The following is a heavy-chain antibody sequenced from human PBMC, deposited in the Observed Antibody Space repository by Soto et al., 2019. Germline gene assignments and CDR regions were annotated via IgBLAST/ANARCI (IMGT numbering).Heavy chain of an antibody. J-gene: IGHJ4*02. CDR3: ARGLEYKPNLGEKFFDY. Sequence: SETLSLTCTVSGGSISSYYWSWIRQPPGKGLEWIGYIYYSGSTNYNPSLKSRVTISVDTSKNQFSLKLSSVTAADTAVYYCARGLEYKPNLGEKFFDYWGQGTLVTVSS. D-gene: IGHD3-10*01. CDR1: GGSISSYY. CDR2: IYYSGST. V-gene: IGHV4-59*01.